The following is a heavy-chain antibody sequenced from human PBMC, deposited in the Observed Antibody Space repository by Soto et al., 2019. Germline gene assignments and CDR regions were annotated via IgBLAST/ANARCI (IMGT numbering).Heavy chain of an antibody. CDR1: GFTFSNNA. D-gene: IGHD1-1*01. Sequence: QVQLVQSGGGVVQPGRSLRLSCAASGFTFSNNAMDWVRQATGKGLEWVAVISYDGSNKYIAESVKGRFTISRDNSKNTLFLQMNSLRAEDTAVYYCARGTTTSAFSAMDVWGQGTTVTVSS. CDR2: ISYDGSNK. J-gene: IGHJ6*02. V-gene: IGHV3-30-3*01. CDR3: ARGTTTSAFSAMDV.